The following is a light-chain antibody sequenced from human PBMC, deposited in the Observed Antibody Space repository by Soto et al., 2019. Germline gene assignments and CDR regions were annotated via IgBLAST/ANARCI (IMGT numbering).Light chain of an antibody. CDR1: SSDVGGYNY. CDR3: CSFAGNYAYYV. Sequence: QSALTQPRSVSGSPGQSVTISCTGTSSDVGGYNYVSWYQQHPGKAPKLMIYDVSERPSGVPDRFSGSKSGNTASLTISGLQAEDEADYYCCSFAGNYAYYVFGTGTKVTVL. CDR2: DVS. J-gene: IGLJ1*01. V-gene: IGLV2-11*01.